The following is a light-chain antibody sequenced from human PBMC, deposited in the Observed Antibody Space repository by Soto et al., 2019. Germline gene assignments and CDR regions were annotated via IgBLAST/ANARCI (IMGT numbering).Light chain of an antibody. Sequence: QSALTQPASVSGSPGQSIAISCTGTSGDVGGYDYVSWYQQHPDKAPKLMIYEVTKRPSWVSNRFSGSKSGNTASLTISGLKPEDEVDYYCSSHTGGSTRVLGRGTKVPVL. CDR1: SGDVGGYDY. CDR3: SSHTGGSTRV. V-gene: IGLV2-14*01. CDR2: EVT. J-gene: IGLJ1*01.